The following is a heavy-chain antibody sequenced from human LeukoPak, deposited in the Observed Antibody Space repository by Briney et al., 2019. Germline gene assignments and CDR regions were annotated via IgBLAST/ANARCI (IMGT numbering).Heavy chain of an antibody. CDR3: AKKEPPEAFYI. CDR2: ISCNGGST. J-gene: IGHJ3*02. Sequence: GGSLRLSCAASGFTFSSYAMHWVRQAPGKGLEYVSGISCNGGSTYHANSVKGRFTISRDNSKNTLYLQMGSLRAEDMAVYYCAKKEPPEAFYILGQGTMVTVSS. D-gene: IGHD1-14*01. V-gene: IGHV3-64*01. CDR1: GFTFSSYA.